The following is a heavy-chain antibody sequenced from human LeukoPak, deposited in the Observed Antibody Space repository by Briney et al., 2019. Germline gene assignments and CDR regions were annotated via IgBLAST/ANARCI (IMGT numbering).Heavy chain of an antibody. J-gene: IGHJ4*02. D-gene: IGHD5-18*01. CDR1: VGTFSSYA. CDR2: IIPIFGTA. CDR3: ASSYSYGHWYFDY. V-gene: IGHV1-69*05. Sequence: SVKVSCKASVGTFSSYAISWVRQAPGQGLEWMGGIIPIFGTANYAQKFQGRVTITTDESTSTAYMELSSLRSEDTAVYYCASSYSYGHWYFDYWGQGTLVTVSS.